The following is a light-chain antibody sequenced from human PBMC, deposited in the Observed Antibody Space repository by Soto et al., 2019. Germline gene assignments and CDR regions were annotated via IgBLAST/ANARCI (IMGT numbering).Light chain of an antibody. CDR2: RTS. CDR1: QSVSSIY. CDR3: QQYGSSPRT. Sequence: EIVLTQSPATLSLSPGQRATLSCRASQSVSSIYLAWYQQKPGQAPRLLIYRTSSRATGIPDRFSGSESETDFTLTISRLEPDDSAVYYCQQYGSSPRTFGPGTKVDIK. J-gene: IGKJ1*01. V-gene: IGKV3-20*01.